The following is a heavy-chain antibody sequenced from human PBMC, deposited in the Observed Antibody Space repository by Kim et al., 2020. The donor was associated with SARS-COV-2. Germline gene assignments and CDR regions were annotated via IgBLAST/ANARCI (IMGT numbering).Heavy chain of an antibody. Sequence: ASVKVSCKASGYTFTSYGISWVRQAPGQGLEWMGWIGAWNGNTNYAQKLQGRVTMTTDTSTSTAYMELRSLRADDTAVYYCARDEIAAAGNDFWGQGTLVTVSS. D-gene: IGHD6-13*01. J-gene: IGHJ4*02. CDR1: GYTFTSYG. CDR3: ARDEIAAAGNDF. CDR2: IGAWNGNT. V-gene: IGHV1-18*01.